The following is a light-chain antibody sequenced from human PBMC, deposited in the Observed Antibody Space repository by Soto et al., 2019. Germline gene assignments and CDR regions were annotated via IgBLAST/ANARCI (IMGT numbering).Light chain of an antibody. CDR2: RNN. Sequence: QAVVTQPPSVSGAPRQRVTISCSGSDSNIGNNDVNWYQLVPGKAPKVVIYRNNVVLSGVSDRFSGSKSGTSASLAISRLQSEDEADYYCAAWDDSLDAQVFGGGTKVTVL. CDR1: DSNIGNND. CDR3: AAWDDSLDAQV. V-gene: IGLV1-36*01. J-gene: IGLJ3*02.